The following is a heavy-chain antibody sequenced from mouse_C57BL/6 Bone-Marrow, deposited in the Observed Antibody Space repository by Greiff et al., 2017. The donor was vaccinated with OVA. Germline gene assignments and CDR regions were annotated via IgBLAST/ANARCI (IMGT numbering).Heavy chain of an antibody. V-gene: IGHV1-55*01. D-gene: IGHD2-12*01. Sequence: QVQLQQPGAELVKPGASVKMSCKASGYTFTSYWITWVKQRPGQGLEWIGDIYPGSGSTNYNEKFKSKATLTVDTSSSTAYMQISSLTSEDSAVYYCARMGAYYSPLFDDWGQGTTLTVSS. CDR3: ARMGAYYSPLFDD. CDR1: GYTFTSYW. J-gene: IGHJ2*01. CDR2: IYPGSGST.